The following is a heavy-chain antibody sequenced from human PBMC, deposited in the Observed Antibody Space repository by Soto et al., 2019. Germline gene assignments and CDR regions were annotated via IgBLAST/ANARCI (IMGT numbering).Heavy chain of an antibody. CDR1: GFTFSSYA. J-gene: IGHJ4*02. CDR3: ARDSSITPRPLDY. V-gene: IGHV3-21*05. CDR2: ISSTGSYA. Sequence: GGSLRLSCASSGFTFSSYAMHWVRQAPGKGLEWVSYISSTGSYAKYADSVKGRFTISRDNAKNSLYLQMNSLRAEDTAVYYCARDSSITPRPLDYWGQGTPVTVSS. D-gene: IGHD6-6*01.